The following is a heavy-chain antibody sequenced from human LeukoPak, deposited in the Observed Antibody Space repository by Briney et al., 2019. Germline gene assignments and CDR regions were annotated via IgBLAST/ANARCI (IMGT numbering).Heavy chain of an antibody. Sequence: GGSLRLSCAASGFTFSSYAMSGVRQARGKGGEWVSAISGSGGSTYYADSVKGPFTISRDNSKNTLYLQMNSLRAEDTAVYYCAKDRSTVTVADPWGQGTLVTVSS. CDR1: GFTFSSYA. J-gene: IGHJ5*02. CDR3: AKDRSTVTVADP. D-gene: IGHD4-17*01. CDR2: ISGSGGST. V-gene: IGHV3-23*01.